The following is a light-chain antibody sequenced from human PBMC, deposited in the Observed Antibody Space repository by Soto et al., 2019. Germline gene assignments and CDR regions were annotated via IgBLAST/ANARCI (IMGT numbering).Light chain of an antibody. CDR3: LQHNIYPLT. CDR2: AAS. CDR1: QTVRNNY. V-gene: IGKV3-20*01. Sequence: EIVLTQSPGTLSLSPGERATLFCRASQTVRNNYLAWYQQRPGQAPRLLIYAASSRATGIPDRFSGSGSGTDFTLTISRLEPEDFATYYCLQHNIYPLTFGGGTKVEIK. J-gene: IGKJ4*01.